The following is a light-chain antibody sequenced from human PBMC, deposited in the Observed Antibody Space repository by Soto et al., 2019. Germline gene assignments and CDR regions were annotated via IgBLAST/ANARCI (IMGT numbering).Light chain of an antibody. J-gene: IGKJ4*01. CDR3: QQYANSPLA. V-gene: IGKV3D-20*01. CDR2: DVS. Sequence: DIVLTQSPATLSLSPGERATLSCGASQTVDKNYLGWYQQKPGLAPRLLIYDVSNRATGIPDRFSGSGSGTHFTLTITRLEPEDFAVYYCQQYANSPLAFGGGTRVEIK. CDR1: QTVDKNY.